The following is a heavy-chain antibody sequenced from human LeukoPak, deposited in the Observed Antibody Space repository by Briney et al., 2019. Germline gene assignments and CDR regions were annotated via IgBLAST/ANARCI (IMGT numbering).Heavy chain of an antibody. CDR2: ISSSGSSI. J-gene: IGHJ4*02. V-gene: IGHV3-11*04. Sequence: GGSLRLSCAASGFTFSDYYMSWIRQAPGKGLEWVSYISSSGSSIYYADPVKGRFTISRDNAKNSLYLQMNSLRAEDTAVYYCARDPLGYDILTGFGSFDYWGQGTLVTVSS. CDR3: ARDPLGYDILTGFGSFDY. D-gene: IGHD3-9*01. CDR1: GFTFSDYY.